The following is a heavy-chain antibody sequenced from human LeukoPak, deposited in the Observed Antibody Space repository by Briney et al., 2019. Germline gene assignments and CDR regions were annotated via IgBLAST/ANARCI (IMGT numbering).Heavy chain of an antibody. CDR3: ASWGYDFWSGYHNYFDY. Sequence: SETLSLTCAVYGGSFSGYYWSWIRQPPGKGLEWIGEINHSGSTNYNPSLRSRVTISVDTSKNQFSLKLSSVTAADTAVYYCASWGYDFWSGYHNYFDYWGQGTLVTVSS. CDR1: GGSFSGYY. D-gene: IGHD3-3*01. J-gene: IGHJ4*02. CDR2: INHSGST. V-gene: IGHV4-34*01.